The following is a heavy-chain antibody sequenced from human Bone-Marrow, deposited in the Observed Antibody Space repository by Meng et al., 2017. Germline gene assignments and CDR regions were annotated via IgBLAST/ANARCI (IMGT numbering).Heavy chain of an antibody. J-gene: IGHJ4*02. CDR3: VRDFGGDRDY. CDR2: ISPDENTI. Sequence: EVQLVDAGAGLVPPVCSLGLSCAASGFIVGDSWMHWVRQVPGKGLVWVARISPDENTISHAGSVMGRFTISRDIAKNTLYLQMNSRRADDTALYYCVRDFGGDRDYWAQGILVTVSS. CDR1: GFIVGDSW. V-gene: IGHV3-74*01. D-gene: IGHD3-10*01.